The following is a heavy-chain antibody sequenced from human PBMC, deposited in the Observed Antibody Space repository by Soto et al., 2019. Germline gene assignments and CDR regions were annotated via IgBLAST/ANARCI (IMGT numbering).Heavy chain of an antibody. CDR2: IYYSGST. J-gene: IGHJ6*02. V-gene: IGHV4-61*01. Sequence: PSETLSLTCAVSGGSVSSGSYYWSWIRQPPGKGLEWIGYIYYSGSTNYNPSLKSRVTISVDTSKNQFSLKLSSVTAADTAVYYCAREIFDTAMVTRYYYGMDVWGQGTTVTSP. CDR1: GGSVSSGSYY. D-gene: IGHD5-18*01. CDR3: AREIFDTAMVTRYYYGMDV.